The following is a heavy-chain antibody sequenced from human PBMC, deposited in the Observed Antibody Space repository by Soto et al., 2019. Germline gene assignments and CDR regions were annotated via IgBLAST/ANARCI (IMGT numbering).Heavy chain of an antibody. V-gene: IGHV1-24*01. D-gene: IGHD3-22*01. CDR3: ATATLYYDSSGYYYYYYYGMDV. J-gene: IGHJ6*02. Sequence: ASVKVSCKVSGYTLTELSMHWVRQAPGKGLEWMGGFDPEDGETIYAQKFQGRVTMTEDTSTDTAYMELSSLRSEDTAVYYCATATLYYDSSGYYYYYYYGMDVWGQGTTVTVYS. CDR1: GYTLTELS. CDR2: FDPEDGET.